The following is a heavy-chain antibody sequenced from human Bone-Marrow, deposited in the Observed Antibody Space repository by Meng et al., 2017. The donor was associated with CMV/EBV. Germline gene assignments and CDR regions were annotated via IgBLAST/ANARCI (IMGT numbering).Heavy chain of an antibody. CDR3: ARSGGSYAY. CDR1: GGSISSSSYY. CDR2: IYYSGST. D-gene: IGHD1-26*01. Sequence: SETLSLTCTVSGGSISSSSYYWGWIRQPPGKGLEWIGSIYYSGSTYYNPSLKSRVTISVDTSKNQFSLKLSSVTAADTAVYYCARSGGSYAYWGQGTLVTVPS. V-gene: IGHV4-39*01. J-gene: IGHJ4*02.